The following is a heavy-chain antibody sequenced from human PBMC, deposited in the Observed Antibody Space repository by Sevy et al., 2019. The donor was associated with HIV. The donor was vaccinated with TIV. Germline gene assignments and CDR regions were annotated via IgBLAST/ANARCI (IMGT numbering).Heavy chain of an antibody. Sequence: SETLSLTCAVSGGSMNNDWWSWVHQPPGKGLEWIGEVSAGGTTNSNPSLKSRVTISLDKSKKQFSLNLTSVTAEDTAVYYCAKNGYYVLEFWGQGILVTVSS. V-gene: IGHV4-4*02. CDR3: AKNGYYVLEF. J-gene: IGHJ4*02. D-gene: IGHD3-22*01. CDR2: VSAGGTT. CDR1: GGSMNNDW.